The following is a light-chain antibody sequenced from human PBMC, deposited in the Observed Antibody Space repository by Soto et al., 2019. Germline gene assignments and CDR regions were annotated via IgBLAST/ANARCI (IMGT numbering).Light chain of an antibody. Sequence: DIQMTQSPSTLYASVGDRVTITCRASQTISSWLAWYRQKPGKAPDLLIYDASKLQSGVPASFSGSESGTEFTLTIASLQPDDSATYYCQQYNSYSPTFGQGTKVDIK. CDR1: QTISSW. J-gene: IGKJ1*01. V-gene: IGKV1-5*01. CDR3: QQYNSYSPT. CDR2: DAS.